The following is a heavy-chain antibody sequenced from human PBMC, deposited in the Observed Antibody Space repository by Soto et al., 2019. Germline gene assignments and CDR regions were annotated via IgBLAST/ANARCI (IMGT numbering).Heavy chain of an antibody. Sequence: GGSLRLSCAASGFTFSSYWMHWVRQAPGKGLEWVSRINSDGSSTYYADSVKGRFTISRDNAKNTLYLQMNSLRVEDTAMYYCVRENYYYGMDVWGQGTAVTVSS. CDR2: INSDGSST. V-gene: IGHV3-74*01. CDR1: GFTFSSYW. J-gene: IGHJ6*02. CDR3: VRENYYYGMDV.